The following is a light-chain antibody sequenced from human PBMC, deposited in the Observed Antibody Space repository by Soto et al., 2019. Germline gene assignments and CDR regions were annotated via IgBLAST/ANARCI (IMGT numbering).Light chain of an antibody. V-gene: IGKV3-20*01. CDR1: QSVSSSQ. CDR3: QQYDSSPPYT. J-gene: IGKJ5*01. CDR2: GAI. Sequence: EIVLTQSPGTLSLSPGERDTLSCRASQSVSSSQVGWYQQKPGQAPRLLIYGAINRATGIPDRFSGSGSGTDFTLTISRLEPEDFAVYYCQQYDSSPPYTFGQGTRLEIK.